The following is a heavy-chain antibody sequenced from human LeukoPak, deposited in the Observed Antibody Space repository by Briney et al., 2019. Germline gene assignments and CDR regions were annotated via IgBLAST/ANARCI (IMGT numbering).Heavy chain of an antibody. CDR1: GFTFSSYG. CDR2: ISYDGSNK. CDR3: ANAKNRRIFDY. Sequence: PGGSLRLSCAASGFTFSSYGMHWVRQAPGKGLEWVAVISYDGSNKYYADSVKGRFTISRDNSKNTLYLQMNSLRAEDTAVYYCANAKNRRIFDYWGQGTLVTVSS. J-gene: IGHJ4*02. V-gene: IGHV3-30*18.